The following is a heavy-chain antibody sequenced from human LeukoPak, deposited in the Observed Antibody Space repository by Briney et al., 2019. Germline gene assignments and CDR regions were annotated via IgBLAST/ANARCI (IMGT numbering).Heavy chain of an antibody. V-gene: IGHV1-69*04. J-gene: IGHJ3*02. CDR2: IIPILGIA. Sequence: GASVKVSCKASGGTFSSYAISWVRQAPGQGLEWMGRIIPILGIANYAQKFQGRVTITADKSTSTAYMEPSSLRSEDTAVYYCARVSSSGSYSGDLAFDIWGQGTMVTVSS. CDR3: ARVSSSGSYSGDLAFDI. CDR1: GGTFSSYA. D-gene: IGHD1-26*01.